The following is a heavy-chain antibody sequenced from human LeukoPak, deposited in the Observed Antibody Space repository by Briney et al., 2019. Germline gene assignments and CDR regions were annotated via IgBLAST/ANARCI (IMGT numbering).Heavy chain of an antibody. CDR3: ARDGYYYDSSGYYHV. V-gene: IGHV4-61*01. J-gene: IGHJ4*02. CDR1: GGSVSSGSYY. CDR2: IYYSGST. Sequence: KTSETLSLTCTASGGSVSSGSYYWSWIRQPPGKGLEWIGYIYYSGSTNYNPSLKSRVTISVDTSKNQFSLKLSSVTAADTAVYYCARDGYYYDSSGYYHVWGQGTLVTVSS. D-gene: IGHD3-22*01.